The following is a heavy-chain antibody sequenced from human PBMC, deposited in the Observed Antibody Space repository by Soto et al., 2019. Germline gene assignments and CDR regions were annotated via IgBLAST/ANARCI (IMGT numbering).Heavy chain of an antibody. D-gene: IGHD3-16*01. CDR1: GGSISSSSYY. CDR2: IYYSGST. Sequence: SETLSLTCTVSGGSISSSSYYWGWIRQPPGKGLEWIGSIYYSGSTYYNPPLKSRVTISVDTSKNQFSLKLSSVTAADTAVYYCATAGGPYYYYYYGMDVWGQGTTVTVSS. V-gene: IGHV4-39*01. J-gene: IGHJ6*02. CDR3: ATAGGPYYYYYYGMDV.